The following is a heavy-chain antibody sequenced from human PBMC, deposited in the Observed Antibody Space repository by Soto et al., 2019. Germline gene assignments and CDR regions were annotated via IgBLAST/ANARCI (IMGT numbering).Heavy chain of an antibody. V-gene: IGHV3-66*01. CDR1: GFTVSSNY. Sequence: EVQLVESGGGLVQPGGSLRLSCAASGFTVSSNYMSWVRQAPGEGLEWVSVIYSGGSAYYADSVKGRFTISRDNSKNTLYLQMNSLRAEDTAVYYCASKLNYGANAFDICGQGTMVTVSS. J-gene: IGHJ3*02. D-gene: IGHD4-17*01. CDR2: IYSGGSA. CDR3: ASKLNYGANAFDI.